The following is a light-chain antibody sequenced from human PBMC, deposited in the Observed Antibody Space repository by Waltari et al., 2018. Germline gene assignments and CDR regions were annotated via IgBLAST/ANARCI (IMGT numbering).Light chain of an antibody. CDR3: HQYYSEPRT. CDR1: QTLLFSSNNKNY. CDR2: LAS. Sequence: DIVMTQSPDSLAVSLGERATINCKSSQTLLFSSNNKNYLAWYQQRPGQPPKLLIYLASTRESGVPDRFSGSGSGTDFTLTISSLQAEDVAVYYCHQYYSEPRTFDQGP. J-gene: IGKJ1*01. V-gene: IGKV4-1*01.